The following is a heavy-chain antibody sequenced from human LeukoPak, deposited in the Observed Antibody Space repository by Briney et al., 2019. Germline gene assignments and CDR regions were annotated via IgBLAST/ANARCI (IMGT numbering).Heavy chain of an antibody. CDR3: ATSIGVAVAFDF. D-gene: IGHD6-19*01. J-gene: IGHJ4*02. CDR1: GFTVSSYY. V-gene: IGHV3-23*01. CDR2: ISGSGGST. Sequence: GGSLRLSCAASGFTVSSYYMSWVRQAPGKGLEWVSAISGSGGSTYYADSVKGRFTISRDNSKNTLYLQMNSLRAEDTAVYYCATSIGVAVAFDFWGQGTLVTVSS.